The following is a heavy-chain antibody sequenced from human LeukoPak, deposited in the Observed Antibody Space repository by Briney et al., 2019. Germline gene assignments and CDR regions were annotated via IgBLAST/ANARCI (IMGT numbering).Heavy chain of an antibody. J-gene: IGHJ4*02. Sequence: ASVKVSCKASGYTFTGYYMHWVRQAPGQGLEWMGWINPNSGGTNYAQKFQGRVTMTRDTSLSTAYLELSRLRSDDTAVYYCARTDIVATIEFDYWGQGTLVTVSS. D-gene: IGHD5-12*01. CDR1: GYTFTGYY. CDR2: INPNSGGT. CDR3: ARTDIVATIEFDY. V-gene: IGHV1-2*02.